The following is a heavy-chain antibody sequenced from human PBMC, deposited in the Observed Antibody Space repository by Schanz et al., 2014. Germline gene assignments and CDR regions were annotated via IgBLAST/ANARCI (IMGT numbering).Heavy chain of an antibody. CDR2: IHSTGGTT. D-gene: IGHD4-4*01. J-gene: IGHJ6*02. V-gene: IGHV1-46*01. Sequence: QVLLVQSGAEVKQPGASVKVSCKASGGTFSSYTISWVRQAPGQGLEWMGIIHSTGGTTSHAQKFQGRVTMTRDTSTSTVYMELSSLRSEDTAVYYCASALTTWGGMDVWGQGTTVTVSS. CDR3: ASALTTWGGMDV. CDR1: GGTFSSYT.